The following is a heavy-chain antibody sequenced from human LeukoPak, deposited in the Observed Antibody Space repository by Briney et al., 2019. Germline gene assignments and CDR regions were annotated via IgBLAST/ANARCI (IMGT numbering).Heavy chain of an antibody. V-gene: IGHV1-2*02. J-gene: IGHJ3*02. Sequence: ASVTVSFKASGYTFAAFYMHWVRPAPGQGLEWVGWINPNSGGTNYAQKFQGRVTLTRDTSISTAYMELSRLRSDDTAVYYCARGSGNYPHDAFESCGPGTMVTVSS. CDR1: GYTFAAFY. CDR2: INPNSGGT. D-gene: IGHD3-22*01. CDR3: ARGSGNYPHDAFES.